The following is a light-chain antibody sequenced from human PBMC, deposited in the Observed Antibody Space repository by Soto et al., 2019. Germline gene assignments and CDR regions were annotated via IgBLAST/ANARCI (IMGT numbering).Light chain of an antibody. Sequence: QSALTQPASVSGSPGQSITISCTGTSSDVGGYNYVSWYQQHPGKAPKLMIYDVSNRPSGVSNRFSGSKSGNTASLTISVLQAEDEADYYCSSYTSSICVFGTGTKLTVL. CDR1: SSDVGGYNY. CDR3: SSYTSSICV. V-gene: IGLV2-14*01. CDR2: DVS. J-gene: IGLJ1*01.